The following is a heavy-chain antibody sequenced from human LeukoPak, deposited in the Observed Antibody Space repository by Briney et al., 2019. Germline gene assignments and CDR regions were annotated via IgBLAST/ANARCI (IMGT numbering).Heavy chain of an antibody. Sequence: SVKVSCKASRGTFSSYAISWVRHAPGQGLEWMGGIIPIFGTANYAQKFQGRVTITADESTSTAYMELSSLRSEDTAVYYCARGSELNYDFWSGFGYYYYMDVWGKGTTVTVSS. CDR3: ARGSELNYDFWSGFGYYYYMDV. CDR1: RGTFSSYA. CDR2: IIPIFGTA. V-gene: IGHV1-69*01. D-gene: IGHD3-3*01. J-gene: IGHJ6*03.